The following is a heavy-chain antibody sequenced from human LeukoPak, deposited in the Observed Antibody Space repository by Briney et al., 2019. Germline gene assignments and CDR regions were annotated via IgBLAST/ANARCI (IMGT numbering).Heavy chain of an antibody. CDR2: ISWNSGSI. V-gene: IGHV3-9*03. Sequence: PGGSLRLSCAASGFTFDDYAMHWVRQAPGKGLEWVSGISWNSGSIGYADSVKGRFTISRDNAKNSLYLQMNSLRAQDMALYYCAKSQGAVTTIYFDLWGRGTLVTVSS. CDR1: GFTFDDYA. J-gene: IGHJ2*01. CDR3: AKSQGAVTTIYFDL. D-gene: IGHD4-17*01.